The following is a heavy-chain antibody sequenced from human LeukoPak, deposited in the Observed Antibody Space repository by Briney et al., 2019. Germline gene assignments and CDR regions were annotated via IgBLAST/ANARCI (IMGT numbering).Heavy chain of an antibody. CDR1: GFTFDDYG. CDR3: ARFNGDYYRIDY. Sequence: GRSLRLSCAASGFTFDDYGMSWFRQAPGKGLEWVSGINWNGGSTGYADSVKGRFTISRDNAKNSLYLQMNSLRAEDTALYYCARFNGDYYRIDYWGQGTLVTVSS. CDR2: INWNGGST. J-gene: IGHJ4*02. D-gene: IGHD4-17*01. V-gene: IGHV3-20*04.